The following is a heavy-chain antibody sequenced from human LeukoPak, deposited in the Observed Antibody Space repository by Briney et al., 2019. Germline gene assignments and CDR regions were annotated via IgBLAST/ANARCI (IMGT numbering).Heavy chain of an antibody. CDR1: GFTLIHIW. CDR3: VPSDSSGLD. CDR2: TNTDGSST. D-gene: IGHD3-22*01. J-gene: IGHJ4*02. V-gene: IGHV3-74*01. Sequence: GGSLRLSCEASGFTLIHIWMHWVRQAPGKGLVWVSRTNTDGSSTNYMDSVKGRLTISRDNAKNTIYLQMNCLRAEDTAVYYCVPSDSSGLDWGQGTLVTVSS.